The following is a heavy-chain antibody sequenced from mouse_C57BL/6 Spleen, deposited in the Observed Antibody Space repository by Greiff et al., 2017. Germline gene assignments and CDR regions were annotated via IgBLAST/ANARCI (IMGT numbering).Heavy chain of an antibody. J-gene: IGHJ4*01. V-gene: IGHV2-2*01. D-gene: IGHD2-5*01. CDR1: GFSLTSYG. CDR2: IWSGGST. Sequence: VQLKESGPGLVQPSQSLSITCTVSGFSLTSYGVHWVRQSPGKGLEWLGVIWSGGSTDYNAAFISRLSISKDNSKSQVFFKMNSLQADDTAIYYCARPYSNYEGSYYAMDYWGQGTSVTVSS. CDR3: ARPYSNYEGSYYAMDY.